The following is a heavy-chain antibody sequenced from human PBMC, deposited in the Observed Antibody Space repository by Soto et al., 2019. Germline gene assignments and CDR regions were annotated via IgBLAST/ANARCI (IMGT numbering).Heavy chain of an antibody. CDR3: ARAGGLLLDY. V-gene: IGHV3-30-3*01. Sequence: QVQLVESGGGVVQPGRSLRLSCAASGFTFSSYAMHWVRQAPGKGLEWVAVISYDGSNKYYADSVKGRFTISRDISKNTLYLQMSSLRAEDTAVYYCARAGGLLLDYWGQGTLVTVSS. D-gene: IGHD2-15*01. CDR1: GFTFSSYA. CDR2: ISYDGSNK. J-gene: IGHJ4*02.